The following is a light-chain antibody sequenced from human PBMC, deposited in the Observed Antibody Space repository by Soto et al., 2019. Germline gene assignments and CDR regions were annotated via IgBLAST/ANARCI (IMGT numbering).Light chain of an antibody. V-gene: IGKV3-20*01. CDR1: QTVNSNY. CDR2: GVS. CDR3: QQYGSSPPT. J-gene: IGKJ1*01. Sequence: EIVLTQSPGTLSLSPGERGTLSCMASQTVNSNYLAWYQRKPGQAHRLLIYGVSNRATDIPHRFSGSGSGTVFTLTITRLEPEDFAVYYCQQYGSSPPTFGQGTKVEIK.